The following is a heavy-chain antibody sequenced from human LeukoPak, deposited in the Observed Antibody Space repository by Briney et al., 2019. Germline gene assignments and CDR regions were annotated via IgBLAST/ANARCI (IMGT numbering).Heavy chain of an antibody. D-gene: IGHD3-3*01. J-gene: IGHJ4*02. CDR1: GGSISSSSYY. Sequence: PSETLSLTCTVSGGSISSSSYYWGWIRQPPGKGLEWIGSIYYSGSTYYNPSLKSRVTISVDTSKNQFSLKLSSVTAADTAVYYCASHRGVVTETPFDCWGQGTLVTVSS. CDR2: IYYSGST. V-gene: IGHV4-39*01. CDR3: ASHRGVVTETPFDC.